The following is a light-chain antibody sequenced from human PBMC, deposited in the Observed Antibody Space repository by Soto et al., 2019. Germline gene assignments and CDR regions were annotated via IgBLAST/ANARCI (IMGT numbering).Light chain of an antibody. CDR1: SSDVGGYNY. CDR3: SSYTSSSPPYV. CDR2: DVT. Sequence: QSVLTQPASVSGSPGQSITISCTGTSSDVGGYNYVSWYQQHPVKAPKLMIYDVTNRPSGVSDRFSGSKSGNTASLTISGLQAEDEADYYCSSYTSSSPPYVFGTGPKVTVL. V-gene: IGLV2-14*01. J-gene: IGLJ1*01.